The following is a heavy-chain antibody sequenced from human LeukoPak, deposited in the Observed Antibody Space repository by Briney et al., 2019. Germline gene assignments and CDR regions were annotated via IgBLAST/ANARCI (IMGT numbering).Heavy chain of an antibody. V-gene: IGHV3-23*01. D-gene: IGHD5-18*01. CDR2: ISGSGGST. Sequence: GGSLRLSCAASGFTFSNYAMSWARQAPGEGLEWVSAISGSGGSTYSADSVKGRFTISRDNSKTTLYLQMNSLRAEDTAVYYCTKGTIWLPFDYWGQGTLVTVSS. J-gene: IGHJ4*02. CDR1: GFTFSNYA. CDR3: TKGTIWLPFDY.